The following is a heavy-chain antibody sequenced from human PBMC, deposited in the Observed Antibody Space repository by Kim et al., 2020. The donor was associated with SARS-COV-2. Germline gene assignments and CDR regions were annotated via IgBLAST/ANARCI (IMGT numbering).Heavy chain of an antibody. CDR3: ATREIGRNSGSYGNDY. CDR1: GFTFSSYS. J-gene: IGHJ4*02. CDR2: ISSSSSYI. Sequence: GGSLRLSCAASGFTFSSYSMNWVRQAPGKGLEWVSSISSSSSYIYYADSVKGRFTISRDNAKNSLYLQMNSLRAEDTAVYYCATREIGRNSGSYGNDYWGQGTLVTVSS. D-gene: IGHD1-26*01. V-gene: IGHV3-21*01.